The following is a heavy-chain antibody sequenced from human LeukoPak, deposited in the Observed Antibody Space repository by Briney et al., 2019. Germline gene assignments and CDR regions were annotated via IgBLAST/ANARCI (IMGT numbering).Heavy chain of an antibody. J-gene: IGHJ5*02. Sequence: PSETLSLTCAQYGGSFSGYYWSWIRQPPGKGLEWIGEINHSGSTNYNPSLKSRVTISVDTSKNQFSLKLSSVTAADTAVYYCARRGGYCSSTSCFNWFDPCGQGTLVTVSS. CDR1: GGSFSGYY. CDR2: INHSGST. CDR3: ARRGGYCSSTSCFNWFDP. V-gene: IGHV4-34*01. D-gene: IGHD2-2*01.